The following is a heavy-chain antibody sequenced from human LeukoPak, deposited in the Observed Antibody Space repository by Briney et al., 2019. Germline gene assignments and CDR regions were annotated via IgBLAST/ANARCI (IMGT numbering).Heavy chain of an antibody. Sequence: GESLKISCKVSGYSFTGYWIGWVRQMPGKGLEWMGIIYPGDSDTRYSPSFQGQVTISADKSISTAYLQWSSLEGSDTAMYYCARYMRGHGEMKGRFYFDFWGQGTLVTVSS. CDR1: GYSFTGYW. J-gene: IGHJ4*02. D-gene: IGHD3-10*01. CDR2: IYPGDSDT. V-gene: IGHV5-51*01. CDR3: ARYMRGHGEMKGRFYFDF.